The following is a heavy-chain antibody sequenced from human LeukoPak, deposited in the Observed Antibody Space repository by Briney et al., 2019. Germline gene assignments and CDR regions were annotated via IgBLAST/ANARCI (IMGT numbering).Heavy chain of an antibody. D-gene: IGHD3-3*01. CDR3: ARDPVQYYDFWSGYYTSYYGMDV. V-gene: IGHV3-48*02. CDR2: ISSSSSTI. Sequence: PGGSLRLSCAASGFTFSSYSMNWVRQAPGKGLEWVSYISSSSSTIYYADSVKGRFTISRDNAKNSLYLQMNSLRDEDTAVYYCARDPVQYYDFWSGYYTSYYGMDVWGQGTMVTVSS. CDR1: GFTFSSYS. J-gene: IGHJ6*02.